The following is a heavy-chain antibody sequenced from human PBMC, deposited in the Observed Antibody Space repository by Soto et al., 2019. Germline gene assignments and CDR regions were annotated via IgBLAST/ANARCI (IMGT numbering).Heavy chain of an antibody. Sequence: YSWSWIRQPPEKGLEWIGYVYHTGRTSYNPSLKSRVSISMDTSKNQFSLNLDSVTAADTAVYFCARDFAYFPSWGLGPLVTVS. V-gene: IGHV4-59*01. CDR3: ARDFAYFPS. CDR1: YS. D-gene: IGHD3-3*01. CDR2: VYHTGRT. J-gene: IGHJ4*02.